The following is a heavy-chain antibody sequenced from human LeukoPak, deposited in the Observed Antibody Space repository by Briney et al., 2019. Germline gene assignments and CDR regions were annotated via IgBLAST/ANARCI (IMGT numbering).Heavy chain of an antibody. CDR3: ARPQGDSSAFDI. CDR1: AYSFTDYY. Sequence: ASVKVSCKASAYSFTDYYIHWVRQAPGQGLEWMGRINPNTGVTDYAQIFKGRVTMTRDTSISTAYMELSRLGSDDTAVYYCARPQGDSSAFDIWGQGTMVTVSS. D-gene: IGHD6-13*01. CDR2: INPNTGVT. V-gene: IGHV1-2*06. J-gene: IGHJ3*02.